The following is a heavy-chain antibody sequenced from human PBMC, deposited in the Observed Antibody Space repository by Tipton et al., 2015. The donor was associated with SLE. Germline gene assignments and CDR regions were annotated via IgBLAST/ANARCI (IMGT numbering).Heavy chain of an antibody. CDR2: IYYSGST. CDR1: GGSISSYY. J-gene: IGHJ4*02. V-gene: IGHV4-59*01. D-gene: IGHD1-26*01. Sequence: TLSLTCTVSGGSISSYYWTWIRQPPGEGLEWIGYIYYSGSTSYNPSLKSRVTISVDTSKNQFSLKLNSVTAADTAVYYRARPYYSGSYGGFYSWGQGTLVTVSA. CDR3: ARPYYSGSYGGFYS.